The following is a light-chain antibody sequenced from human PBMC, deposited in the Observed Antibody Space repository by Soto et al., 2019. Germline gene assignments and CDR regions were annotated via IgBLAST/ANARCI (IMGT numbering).Light chain of an antibody. CDR2: GVS. Sequence: EIVLTQSQDTLSLSPGERATLSCRASQSVRSSYLAWYQQKPGQAPRLLIYGVSTRATGIPARFSGSGSGTEFTLTISSLEPEDFAVYYCQQRSNWPPWTFGQGTK. CDR1: QSVRSSY. J-gene: IGKJ1*01. CDR3: QQRSNWPPWT. V-gene: IGKV3D-20*02.